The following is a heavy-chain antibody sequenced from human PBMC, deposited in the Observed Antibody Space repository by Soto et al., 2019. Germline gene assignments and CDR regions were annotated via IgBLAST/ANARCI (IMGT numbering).Heavy chain of an antibody. CDR2: INPSGGST. Sequence: ASVKVSCKASGYTFTSYYMHWVRQAPGQGLEWMGIINPSGGSTSYAQKFQGRVTITADESTSTAYMELSSLRSEDTAVYYCARDPGGVTSPGTLGMDVWGQGTTVTVSS. D-gene: IGHD3-10*01. CDR3: ARDPGGVTSPGTLGMDV. V-gene: IGHV1-46*01. CDR1: GYTFTSYY. J-gene: IGHJ6*02.